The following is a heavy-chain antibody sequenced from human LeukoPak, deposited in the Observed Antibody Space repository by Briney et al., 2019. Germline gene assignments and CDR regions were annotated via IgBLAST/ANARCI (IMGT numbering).Heavy chain of an antibody. CDR1: GYTFTGYY. CDR3: ARVYQLLENNWFDP. Sequence: ASVKVSCKASGYTFTGYYMHWVRQAPGQGLEWMGWINPNSGGTNYAQKFQGRVTMTRDTSISTAYTELSRLRSDDTAVYYCARVYQLLENNWFDPWGQGTLVTVSS. V-gene: IGHV1-2*02. CDR2: INPNSGGT. D-gene: IGHD2-2*01. J-gene: IGHJ5*02.